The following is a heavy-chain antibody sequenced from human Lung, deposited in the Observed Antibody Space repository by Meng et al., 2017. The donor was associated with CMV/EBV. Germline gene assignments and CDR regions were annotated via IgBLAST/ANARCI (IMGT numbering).Heavy chain of an antibody. CDR1: GFTFSSYA. CDR2: ISYDGSNK. V-gene: IGHV3-30-3*01. D-gene: IGHD2-2*01. J-gene: IGHJ5*02. CDR3: AGDDGYCSSASCYEGGWFDP. Sequence: SCAASGFTFSSYAMHWVRQAPGKGLEWVEVISYDGSNKYYADFVKGRFTISRDNSKNTLYLQMNSLRAEDTAVYYCAGDDGYCSSASCYEGGWFDPXGQGXLVTVSS.